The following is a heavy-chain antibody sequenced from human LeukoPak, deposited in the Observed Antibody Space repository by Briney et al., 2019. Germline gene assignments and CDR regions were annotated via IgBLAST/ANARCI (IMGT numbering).Heavy chain of an antibody. J-gene: IGHJ6*02. Sequence: ASVQVSCKASGYTFTSYAMNWVRQAPGQGLEWMGWINAYNGNTNYAQKLQGRVTMTRDTSTSTAYMELRSLRSDDTAVYYCARDRNDYYYGMDVWGQGTTVTVSS. CDR3: ARDRNDYYYGMDV. V-gene: IGHV1-18*01. CDR1: GYTFTSYA. CDR2: INAYNGNT.